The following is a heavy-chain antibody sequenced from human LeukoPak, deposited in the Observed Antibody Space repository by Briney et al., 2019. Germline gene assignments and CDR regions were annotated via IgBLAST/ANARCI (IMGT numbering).Heavy chain of an antibody. CDR3: ARVLVYSYGSGYNMDV. CDR1: GFTFSSYW. D-gene: IGHD5-18*01. J-gene: IGHJ6*03. CDR2: IKQDESEK. Sequence: GGSLRLSCAASGFTFSSYWMTWVRQAPGKGLEWVANIKQDESEKYYVDSVKGRFTISRDNAKSSLYLQMNSLRIEDTAVYYCARVLVYSYGSGYNMDVWGKGTTVTVSS. V-gene: IGHV3-7*01.